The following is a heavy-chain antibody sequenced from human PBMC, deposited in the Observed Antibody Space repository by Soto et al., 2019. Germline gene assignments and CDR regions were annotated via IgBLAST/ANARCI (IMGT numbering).Heavy chain of an antibody. V-gene: IGHV3-21*01. J-gene: IGHJ3*02. D-gene: IGHD4-17*01. CDR2: ISSSSSYI. CDR1: GFTFSSYS. Sequence: EVQLVESGGGLVKPGGSLRLSCAASGFTFSSYSMNWVRQAPGKVLEWVSSISSSSSYIYYADSVKGRFTISRDNAKNSLYLQMNSLRAEDTAVYYCGRLRGGDYVFAFDIWGQGTMVTVSS. CDR3: GRLRGGDYVFAFDI.